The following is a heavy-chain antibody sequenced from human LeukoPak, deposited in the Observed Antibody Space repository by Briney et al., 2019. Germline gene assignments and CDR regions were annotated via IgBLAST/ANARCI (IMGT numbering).Heavy chain of an antibody. V-gene: IGHV3-23*01. Sequence: GGSLRLSCATSGFIFNYYAMSWVRQAPGKGLEWVSGISGSDGSTYYADSVKGRFSISRDNSKKTLFLQTNSLRAEDTAVYYCAKSGYSSGWFRAFDIWGQGTLVTVSS. J-gene: IGHJ3*02. CDR3: AKSGYSSGWFRAFDI. CDR2: ISGSDGST. D-gene: IGHD6-19*01. CDR1: GFIFNYYA.